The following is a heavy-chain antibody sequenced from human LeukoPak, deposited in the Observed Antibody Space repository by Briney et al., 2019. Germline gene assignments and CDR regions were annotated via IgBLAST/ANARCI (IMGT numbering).Heavy chain of an antibody. D-gene: IGHD3-22*01. CDR1: GYSFTSYW. CDR2: IYPGDSDA. J-gene: IGHJ4*02. V-gene: IGHV5-51*01. Sequence: GESLKISCKGSGYSFTSYWIGWVRQKPGKGLEWMGIIYPGDSDARYSPSFQGQVTVSADKSISTAYLQWSSLKASDTAMYYCARHGYYDSSGYPPKHFDYWGQGALVTVSS. CDR3: ARHGYYDSSGYPPKHFDY.